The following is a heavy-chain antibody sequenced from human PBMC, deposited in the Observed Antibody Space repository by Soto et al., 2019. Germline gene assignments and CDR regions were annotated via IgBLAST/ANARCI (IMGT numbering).Heavy chain of an antibody. V-gene: IGHV4-61*01. CDR1: GAPVTSETHF. CDR3: AREDMSGTYYFDY. J-gene: IGHJ4*02. CDR2: MYYSGIT. Sequence: QVQLQESGPGLVKPSETLSLTCTVSGAPVTSETHFWTWIRQPPGKGLEWIGYMYYSGITNSNPALKSRVTLSVDRSRTQFSLSLNSVTAADTAVYYCAREDMSGTYYFDYWGPGTQVTVSS. D-gene: IGHD1-26*01.